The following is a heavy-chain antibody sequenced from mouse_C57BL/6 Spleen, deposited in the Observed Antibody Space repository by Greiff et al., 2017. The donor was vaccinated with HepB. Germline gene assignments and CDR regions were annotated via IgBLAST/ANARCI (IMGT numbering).Heavy chain of an antibody. Sequence: EVQLVESGGGLVQPKGSLKLSCAASGFSFNTYAMNWVRQAPGKGLEWVARIRSKRNNYATYYADSVKDRFTISRDDSESMLYLQMNNLKTEDTAMYYCVRHDAYDYDDPPFAYWGQGTLVTVSA. J-gene: IGHJ3*01. CDR1: GFSFNTYA. D-gene: IGHD2-4*01. V-gene: IGHV10-1*01. CDR2: IRSKRNNYAT. CDR3: VRHDAYDYDDPPFAY.